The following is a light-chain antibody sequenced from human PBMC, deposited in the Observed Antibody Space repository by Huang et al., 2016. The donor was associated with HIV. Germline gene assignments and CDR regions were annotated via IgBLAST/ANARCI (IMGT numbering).Light chain of an antibody. Sequence: DIQMPQSPSSLSASVGDRVTITCRESQVISNSLAWYQQSPGKAPKLLLYAASILQSGVPSRFSGGGSGTDYTLTISSLQPEDFATYFCQQYYIFPPTFGQGTKVEIK. CDR2: AAS. CDR1: QVISNS. CDR3: QQYYIFPPT. J-gene: IGKJ1*01. V-gene: IGKV1-NL1*01.